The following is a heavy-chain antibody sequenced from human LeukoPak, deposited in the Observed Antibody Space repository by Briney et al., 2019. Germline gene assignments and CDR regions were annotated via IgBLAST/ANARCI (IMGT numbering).Heavy chain of an antibody. J-gene: IGHJ2*01. Sequence: GGSLRLSCAASGFTFSSYWMSWVRQAPGKGLEWVANIKQDGSEKYYVDSVKGRFTISRDNAKNSLYLQMNSLRAEDTAVYYCARDPGSNVPLWYFDLWGRGTLVTVSS. D-gene: IGHD3-10*01. V-gene: IGHV3-7*01. CDR1: GFTFSSYW. CDR2: IKQDGSEK. CDR3: ARDPGSNVPLWYFDL.